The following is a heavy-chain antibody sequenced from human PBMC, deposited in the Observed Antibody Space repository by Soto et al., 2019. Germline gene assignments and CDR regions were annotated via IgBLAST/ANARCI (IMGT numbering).Heavy chain of an antibody. V-gene: IGHV4-59*01. Sequence: SETLSLTCTVSGNSISTFYWGWMRQSPGKELEWIGYVYYTGSTNYNPSLKSRVTISVDRSKNQFSLKLTSANAADTAVYYCARGRTVRNYADDSSDYFYFFDYWGQGAQVTVSS. CDR1: GNSISTFY. D-gene: IGHD3-22*01. CDR2: VYYTGST. J-gene: IGHJ4*02. CDR3: ARGRTVRNYADDSSDYFYFFDY.